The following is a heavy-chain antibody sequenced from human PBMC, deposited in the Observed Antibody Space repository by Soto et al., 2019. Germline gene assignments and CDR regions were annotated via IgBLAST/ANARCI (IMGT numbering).Heavy chain of an antibody. CDR3: ARDGDGYNY. D-gene: IGHD5-12*01. V-gene: IGHV4-61*01. J-gene: IGHJ4*02. Sequence: QVQLQESGPGLVKPSETLSLTCTVSGGSVSSGSYYWSWIRQPPGKGLEWIGYIYSSGSTSYNPTPMSRVTISVDTSKNQFSLKLSSVTAADTAVYYCARDGDGYNYWGQGTLVTVSS. CDR2: IYSSGST. CDR1: GGSVSSGSYY.